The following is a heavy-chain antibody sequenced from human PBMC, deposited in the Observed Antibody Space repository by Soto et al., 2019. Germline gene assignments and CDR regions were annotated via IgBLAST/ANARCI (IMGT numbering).Heavy chain of an antibody. J-gene: IGHJ4*02. D-gene: IGHD1-1*01. V-gene: IGHV1-69*02. CDR2: IIPLFGLP. Sequence: QVQLVQSGAEVKKPGSSVKVSCKASGGTFSTYTISWVRQAPGQGLEWLGRIIPLFGLPNHAQKFQDRVTITADKSTDTAYLEMNSLRPEDTAVYYCAFDVQTGVVYVDNWGQGTLGTVSS. CDR3: AFDVQTGVVYVDN. CDR1: GGTFSTYT.